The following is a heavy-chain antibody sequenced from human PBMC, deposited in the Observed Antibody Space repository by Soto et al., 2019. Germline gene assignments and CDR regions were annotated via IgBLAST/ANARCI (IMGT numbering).Heavy chain of an antibody. CDR3: ARGYCSGGSFYLPYYYYMDV. Sequence: QVQLVQSGAEVKKPGASVKVSCKASGYTFTSYGISWVRQAPGQGLEWMGWISAYNGNTNYAQKLQGRVTMTTDTSTSTAYMELRSLRSDDTAVYYCARGYCSGGSFYLPYYYYMDVWGKGTTVTVSS. CDR2: ISAYNGNT. D-gene: IGHD2-15*01. J-gene: IGHJ6*03. V-gene: IGHV1-18*01. CDR1: GYTFTSYG.